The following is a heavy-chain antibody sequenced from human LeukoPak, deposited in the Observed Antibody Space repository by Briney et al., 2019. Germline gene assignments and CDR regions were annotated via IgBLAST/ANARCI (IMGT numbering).Heavy chain of an antibody. CDR1: GGSISSGSYY. V-gene: IGHV4-61*02. CDR2: IYISGST. J-gene: IGHJ3*02. CDR3: ARDYYDYAWGPTPDAFDI. D-gene: IGHD3-16*01. Sequence: SQTLSLTCTVSGGSISSGSYYWSWIRQPAGKGLEWIGRIYISGSTNYDPSLKSRVTISVDTSKNQFSLKLSSVTAADTAVCYCARDYYDYAWGPTPDAFDIWGQGTMVTVSS.